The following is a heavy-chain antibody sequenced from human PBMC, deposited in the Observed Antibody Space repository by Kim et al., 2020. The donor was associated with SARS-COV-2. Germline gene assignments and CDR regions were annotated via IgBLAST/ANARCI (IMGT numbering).Heavy chain of an antibody. CDR1: GFTFSSYA. V-gene: IGHV3-30*04. CDR3: ARDSPFRGLGYFQH. D-gene: IGHD3-10*01. CDR2: ISYDGSNK. J-gene: IGHJ1*01. Sequence: GGSLRLSCAASGFTFSSYAMHWVRQAPGKGLEWVAVISYDGSNKYYADSVKGRFTISRDNSKNTLYLQMNSLRAEDTAVYYCARDSPFRGLGYFQHWGQGALVTVSS.